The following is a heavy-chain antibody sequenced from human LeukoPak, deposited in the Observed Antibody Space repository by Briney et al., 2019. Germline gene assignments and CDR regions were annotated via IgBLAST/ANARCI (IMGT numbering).Heavy chain of an antibody. CDR2: MNPNSGNT. V-gene: IGHV1-8*01. Sequence: ASVKVSCKASGYTFTSYDINWVRQATGQGLEWMGWMNPNSGNTGYAQKFQGRVTMTRNTSISTAYVELSSLRSEDTAVYYCARGYIAENWFDPWGQGTLVTVSS. CDR1: GYTFTSYD. CDR3: ARGYIAENWFDP. D-gene: IGHD6-13*01. J-gene: IGHJ5*02.